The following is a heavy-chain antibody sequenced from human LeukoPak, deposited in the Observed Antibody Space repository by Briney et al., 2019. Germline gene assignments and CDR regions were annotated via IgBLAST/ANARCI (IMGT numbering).Heavy chain of an antibody. CDR1: GFTFSSYG. CDR2: IWYDGSNK. Sequence: PGGSLTLSCAASGFTFSSYGMHWVRQAPGKGLEWVGVIWYDGSNKYYADSVKGRFTISRDNSKNTLYLQMNSLRAEDTAVYYCAKDGKPMVVTEWGGFDYWGQGTLVAVSS. J-gene: IGHJ4*02. CDR3: AKDGKPMVVTEWGGFDY. V-gene: IGHV3-33*06. D-gene: IGHD4-23*01.